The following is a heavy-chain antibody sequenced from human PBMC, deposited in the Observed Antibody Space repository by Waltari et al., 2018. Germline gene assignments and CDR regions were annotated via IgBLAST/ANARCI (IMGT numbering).Heavy chain of an antibody. CDR3: ARDYCDRRNCHGMDV. CDR2: ISYNERNI. CDR1: EFTLSSYP. Sequence: QVQLVESGGGVVQPGNSLRLSCEASEFTLSSYPMPWVRQAPGKGLEWVAVISYNERNIYYVDSVKGRFTISRDNSKKMLYLQMNSLRAEDTAVYYCARDYCDRRNCHGMDVWGQGTTVTVSS. J-gene: IGHJ6*02. D-gene: IGHD3-22*01. V-gene: IGHV3-30*04.